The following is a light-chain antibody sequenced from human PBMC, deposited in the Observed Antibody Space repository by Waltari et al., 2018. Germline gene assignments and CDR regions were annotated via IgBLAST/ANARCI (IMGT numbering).Light chain of an antibody. J-gene: IGKJ2*01. Sequence: DIVVTQSPGTLSLSPGARPTLSCRASSSLRFNTLAWYHHKSGQAPRPRIYGASSRAAGIPDRFSGSGSGTDFTLTISSLEPEDFAVYYCQQYGSSPPMFTFGQGTRVEI. CDR1: SSLRFNT. V-gene: IGKV3-20*01. CDR3: QQYGSSPPMFT. CDR2: GAS.